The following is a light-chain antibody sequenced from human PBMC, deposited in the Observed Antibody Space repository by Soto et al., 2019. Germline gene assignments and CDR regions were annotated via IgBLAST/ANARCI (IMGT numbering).Light chain of an antibody. V-gene: IGLV2-8*01. CDR2: EVN. J-gene: IGLJ3*02. Sequence: QSALTQPPSASGSPGQSVTISCTGTSSGVGGYNYVSWYQQHPGKAPKVMIYEVNKRPSGVPDRFSGSKSGNTASLTVSGLQAEDEADYFCKSYTGINNWVFGGGTKLTVL. CDR3: KSYTGINNWV. CDR1: SSGVGGYNY.